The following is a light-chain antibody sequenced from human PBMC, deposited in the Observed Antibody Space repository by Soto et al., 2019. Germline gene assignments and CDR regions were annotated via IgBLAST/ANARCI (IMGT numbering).Light chain of an antibody. CDR1: QSVGTN. Sequence: EIVMTQSPATLSVSPGERVTTSRRASQSVGTNLAWYQQEPGQAPRLIIYDASNRATGIPDRFSGSGSGTEFTLTISSLQSQDFAVYYCQQYKNWPPVTFGPLTKLDIK. J-gene: IGKJ3*01. CDR3: QQYKNWPPVT. CDR2: DAS. V-gene: IGKV3D-15*01.